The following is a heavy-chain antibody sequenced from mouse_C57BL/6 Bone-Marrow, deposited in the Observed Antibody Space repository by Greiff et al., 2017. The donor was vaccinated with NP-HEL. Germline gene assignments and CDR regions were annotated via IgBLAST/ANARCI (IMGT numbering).Heavy chain of an antibody. V-gene: IGHV5-17*01. D-gene: IGHD4-1*01. CDR3: ARENWDWFAY. CDR1: GFTFSDYG. J-gene: IGHJ3*01. CDR2: ISSGSSTI. Sequence: EVQLVESGGGLVKPGGSLKLSCAASGFTFSDYGMHWVRQAPEKGLKWVAYISSGSSTIYYADTVKGRFTLSRDNAKNTLFLQMTSLRSEDTAMYYCARENWDWFAYWGQGTLVTVSA.